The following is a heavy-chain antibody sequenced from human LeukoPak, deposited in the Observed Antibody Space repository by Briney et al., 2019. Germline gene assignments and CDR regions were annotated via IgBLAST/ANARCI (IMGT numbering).Heavy chain of an antibody. J-gene: IGHJ5*02. V-gene: IGHV4-34*01. Sequence: SETLSLTCAVYGGSFSDYYWSWIRQPPGAGLEWIGEINHSGSTNYNPSLKSLKSRVTISVDTSNNQFSLNLSSVTASDTAVYDCTRTNYRTWGQGTLATVSS. CDR1: GGSFSDYY. CDR2: INHSGST. CDR3: TRTNYRT. D-gene: IGHD4/OR15-4a*01.